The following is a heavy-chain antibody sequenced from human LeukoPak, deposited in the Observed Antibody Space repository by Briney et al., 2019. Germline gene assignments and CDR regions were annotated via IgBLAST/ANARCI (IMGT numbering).Heavy chain of an antibody. J-gene: IGHJ4*02. CDR1: GYTFTGYY. D-gene: IGHD3-22*01. V-gene: IGHV1-2*02. CDR2: INPNSGGT. Sequence: ASLKVSSKASGYTFTGYYMHWVRPAPGQGLERMGWINPNSGGTNYAQKFQGRVTMTRDTSISTAYMELSRLRSDDTAVYYCARGDTSAYYSFDYWGQGTLVTVSS. CDR3: ARGDTSAYYSFDY.